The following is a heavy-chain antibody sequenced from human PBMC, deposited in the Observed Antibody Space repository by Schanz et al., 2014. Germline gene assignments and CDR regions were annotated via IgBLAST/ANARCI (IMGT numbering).Heavy chain of an antibody. CDR2: VYYTGSA. CDR3: ARLNYDSSAYPYYYGMDV. J-gene: IGHJ6*02. D-gene: IGHD3-22*01. V-gene: IGHV4-59*08. Sequence: QVQLQESGPGLVKPSETLSLTCTVSGGSISSYYWSWVRQPPGKGLEWLAYVYYTGSANYNPSLKSRLTISWDTSKNHFPRRRSSVTAADTAVYYCARLNYDSSAYPYYYGMDVWGRGTAVTVSS. CDR1: GGSISSYY.